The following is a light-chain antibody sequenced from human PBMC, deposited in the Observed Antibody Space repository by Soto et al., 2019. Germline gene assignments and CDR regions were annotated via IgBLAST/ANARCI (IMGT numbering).Light chain of an antibody. CDR2: WAS. J-gene: IGKJ1*01. V-gene: IGKV4-1*01. CDR1: QNLLYSSNNRIY. Sequence: DIVMTQSPDSLAESLGERATFNCRSSQNLLYSSNNRIYLAWYQQKPGQPPKLLVSWASTRESGVPDRFSGGGSGTDLTLTITSLQAEDVAVYYCQQYYSDPLTFGQGTKVEIK. CDR3: QQYYSDPLT.